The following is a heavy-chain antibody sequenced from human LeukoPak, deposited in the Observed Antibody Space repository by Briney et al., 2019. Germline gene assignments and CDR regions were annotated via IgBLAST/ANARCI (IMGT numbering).Heavy chain of an antibody. CDR3: AREVNSVVVPADWFDP. CDR2: ISGSGGST. D-gene: IGHD2-2*01. CDR1: GFTFSGYA. Sequence: GGSLRLSCAASGFTFSGYAMSWVRQAPGKGLEWVSAISGSGGSTYYADSVKGRFTISRDNSKNTLYLQMNSLRAEDTAVYYCAREVNSVVVPADWFDPWGQGTLVTVSS. V-gene: IGHV3-23*01. J-gene: IGHJ5*02.